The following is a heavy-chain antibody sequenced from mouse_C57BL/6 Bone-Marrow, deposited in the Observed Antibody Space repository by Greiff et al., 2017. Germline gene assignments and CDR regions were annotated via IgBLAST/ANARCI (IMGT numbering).Heavy chain of an antibody. CDR3: TRRGGAMDY. CDR1: GYTFTSYW. V-gene: IGHV1-55*01. Sequence: VQLQQPGAELVKPGASVTMSCKASGYTFTSYWIPWVKQRPGQGLEWIGDIYPCSGSTNYNEKFKSKATLTVDTSSSTAYRQLSNLSSEDSAVYYCTRRGGAMDYWGQGTSVTVSS. J-gene: IGHJ4*01. CDR2: IYPCSGST.